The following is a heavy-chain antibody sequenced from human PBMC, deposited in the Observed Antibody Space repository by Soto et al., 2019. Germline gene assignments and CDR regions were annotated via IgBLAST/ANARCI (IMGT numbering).Heavy chain of an antibody. Sequence: LRLSCVASGFTFSSYWMAWVRQVPGKGLEWVANMKQDGSDKNYVDSVKGRFTISRDNAKNSLYLQMNSLRAEDTAVYYCARDSSGSLDYWGQGTLVTVSS. J-gene: IGHJ4*02. CDR2: MKQDGSDK. CDR3: ARDSSGSLDY. D-gene: IGHD6-6*01. CDR1: GFTFSSYW. V-gene: IGHV3-7*01.